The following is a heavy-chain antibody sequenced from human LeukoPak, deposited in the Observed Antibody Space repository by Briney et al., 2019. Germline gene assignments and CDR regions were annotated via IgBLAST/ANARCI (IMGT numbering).Heavy chain of an antibody. CDR3: ARGGEVGATRPFDY. Sequence: ASVKVSCKASGYTSTGYYMHWVRQAPGQGLEWMGWINPNSGGTNYAQKFQGRVTMTRDTSISTAYMELSRLRSEDTAVYYCARGGEVGATRPFDYWGQGTLVTVSS. V-gene: IGHV1-2*02. D-gene: IGHD1-26*01. CDR2: INPNSGGT. J-gene: IGHJ4*02. CDR1: GYTSTGYY.